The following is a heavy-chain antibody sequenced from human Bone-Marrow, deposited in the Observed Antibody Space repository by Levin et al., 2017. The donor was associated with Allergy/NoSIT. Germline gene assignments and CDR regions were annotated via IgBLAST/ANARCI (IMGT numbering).Heavy chain of an antibody. CDR2: IWYDGSNK. D-gene: IGHD1-26*01. CDR3: ARGVGATGIDY. Sequence: GESLKISCAASGFTFSSYGMHWVRQAPGKGLEWVAVIWYDGSNKYYADSVKGRFTISRDNSKNTLYLQMNSLRAEDTAVYYCARGVGATGIDYWGQGTLVTVSS. J-gene: IGHJ4*02. V-gene: IGHV3-33*01. CDR1: GFTFSSYG.